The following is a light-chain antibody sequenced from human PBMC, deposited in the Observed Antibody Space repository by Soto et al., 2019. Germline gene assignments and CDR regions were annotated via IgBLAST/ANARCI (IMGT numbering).Light chain of an antibody. CDR1: QSISSY. CDR3: QQSYSTPLFT. CDR2: AAS. V-gene: IGKV1-39*01. Sequence: DIVTISLPSSPFASVGDRVTITCRASQSISSYLNWYQQKPGKAPKLLIYAASSLQSGVPSRFSGSGSGTDFTLTISSLQPEDFATYYCQQSYSTPLFTFGPGTKVDIK. J-gene: IGKJ3*01.